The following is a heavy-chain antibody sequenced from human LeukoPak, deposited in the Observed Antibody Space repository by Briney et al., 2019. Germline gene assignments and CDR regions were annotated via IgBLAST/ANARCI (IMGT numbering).Heavy chain of an antibody. CDR1: GGSISSGGYY. Sequence: SETLSLTCTVSGGSISSGGYYWSWIRQPPGKGLEWIGYIYHSGSTYYNPSLKSRVTISVDRSKNQFSLKLSSVTAADTAVYYCARGGVPAAITRCNWFDPWGQGTLVTVSS. CDR2: IYHSGST. D-gene: IGHD2-2*01. CDR3: ARGGVPAAITRCNWFDP. V-gene: IGHV4-30-2*01. J-gene: IGHJ5*02.